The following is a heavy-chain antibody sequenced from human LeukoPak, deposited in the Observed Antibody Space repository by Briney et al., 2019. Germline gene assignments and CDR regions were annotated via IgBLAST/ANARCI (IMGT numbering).Heavy chain of an antibody. J-gene: IGHJ4*02. CDR2: IIPIFGTA. Sequence: ASVKVSCKASGGTFSSYAISWVRQAPGQGLEWMGGIIPIFGTANYAQKFQGRVTITADESASTAYMELSSLRSEDTAVYYCARDAYCSGGSCYYPFDYWGQGTLVTGSS. CDR3: ARDAYCSGGSCYYPFDY. V-gene: IGHV1-69*13. D-gene: IGHD2-15*01. CDR1: GGTFSSYA.